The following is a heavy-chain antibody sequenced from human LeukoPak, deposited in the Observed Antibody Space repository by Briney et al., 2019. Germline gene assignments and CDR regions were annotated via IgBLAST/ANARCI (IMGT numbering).Heavy chain of an antibody. CDR2: INKSGGST. J-gene: IGHJ4*02. CDR3: AGGVYGNNPFDY. V-gene: IGHV3-23*01. CDR1: GFTFSSYA. Sequence: GGSLRLSCAASGFTFSSYAMTWVRQAPGKGLEWVSVINKSGGSTYYADSVKGRFTISRDNSKNTLYLQMNSLRAEDTAVYYCAGGVYGNNPFDYWGQGTLVTVSS. D-gene: IGHD4-17*01.